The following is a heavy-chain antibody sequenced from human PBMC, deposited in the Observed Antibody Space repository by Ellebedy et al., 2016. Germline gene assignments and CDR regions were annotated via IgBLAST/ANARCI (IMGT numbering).Heavy chain of an antibody. D-gene: IGHD6-6*01. CDR1: GYSFSTYW. CDR2: IYPGDSNT. V-gene: IGHV5-51*01. J-gene: IGHJ4*02. CDR3: AGLQMSNYFDY. Sequence: GESLKISCKGSGYSFSTYWIGWIRQTSGKGLEWMGIIYPGDSNTRYSPSFQGQVTISADKSISTAYLQWSSLKASDTAIYYCAGLQMSNYFDYWGQGTLVTVSS.